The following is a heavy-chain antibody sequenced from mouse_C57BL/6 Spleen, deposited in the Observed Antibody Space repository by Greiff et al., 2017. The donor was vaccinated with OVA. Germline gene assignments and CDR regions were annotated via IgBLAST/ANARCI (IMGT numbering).Heavy chain of an antibody. Sequence: QVQLQQPGAELVKPGASVKLSCKASGYTFTSYWMHWVKQRPGQGLEWIGMIHPNSGSTNYNEKFKSKATLTVDKSSSTAYMQLSSLTSEDSAVYYCARRGAYGNYGFAYWGQGTLVTVSA. CDR2: IHPNSGST. V-gene: IGHV1-64*01. CDR1: GYTFTSYW. J-gene: IGHJ3*01. D-gene: IGHD2-1*01. CDR3: ARRGAYGNYGFAY.